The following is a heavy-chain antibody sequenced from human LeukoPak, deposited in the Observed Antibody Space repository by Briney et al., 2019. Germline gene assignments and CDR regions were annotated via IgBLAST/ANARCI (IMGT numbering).Heavy chain of an antibody. CDR3: ARDSPARYSGSYRHFDY. CDR1: GYTFTSYG. Sequence: ASVKVSCKASGYTFTSYGISWVRQAPGQGLEWMGWISAYNGNTNYAQKLQGRVTMTTDTSTSTAYMELRSLRSDDTAVYYCARDSPARYSGSYRHFDYWGQGTLVTVSS. V-gene: IGHV1-18*01. CDR2: ISAYNGNT. D-gene: IGHD1-26*01. J-gene: IGHJ4*02.